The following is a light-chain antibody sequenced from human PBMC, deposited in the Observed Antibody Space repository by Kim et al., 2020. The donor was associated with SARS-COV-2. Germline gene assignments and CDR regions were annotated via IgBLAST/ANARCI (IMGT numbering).Light chain of an antibody. Sequence: SYELTQPPSVSVAPGKTARITCGGNNIGSKSVHWYQQKPGQAPVLVIYYDSDRPSGIPERFSGSNSGNTATLTISRVEAGDGADYYCQVWDSSRDRVFGGGTQLTVL. CDR3: QVWDSSRDRV. V-gene: IGLV3-21*04. J-gene: IGLJ2*01. CDR2: YDS. CDR1: NIGSKS.